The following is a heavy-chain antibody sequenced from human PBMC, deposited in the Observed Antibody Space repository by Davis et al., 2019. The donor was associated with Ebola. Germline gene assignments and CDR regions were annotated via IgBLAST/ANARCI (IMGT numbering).Heavy chain of an antibody. D-gene: IGHD3-9*01. J-gene: IGHJ4*02. CDR1: GFTFSDYY. Sequence: GESLKISCAASGFTFSDYYMSWIRQAPGKGLEWVSYISSSSSYTNYADSVKGRFTISRDNAKNSLYLQMNSLRAEDTAVYYCARDGLYYDILTGPSDYWGQGTLVTVSS. CDR2: ISSSSSYT. CDR3: ARDGLYYDILTGPSDY. V-gene: IGHV3-11*06.